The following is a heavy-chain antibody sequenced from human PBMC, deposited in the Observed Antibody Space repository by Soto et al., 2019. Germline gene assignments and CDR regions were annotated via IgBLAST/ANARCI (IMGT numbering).Heavy chain of an antibody. CDR2: TYYRSKWYN. D-gene: IGHD6-6*01. CDR3: ASSRGRAAHTNCFDP. V-gene: IGHV6-1*01. CDR1: GDSVSSNSAA. J-gene: IGHJ5*02. Sequence: PSQTLSLTCAISGDSVSSNSAAWNWIRQSPSRGLEWLGRTYYRSKWYNDYAVSVKSRITINPDTSKNQFSLQLNSVTPEDTAVYYCASSRGRAAHTNCFDPWCQGTPVTVSS.